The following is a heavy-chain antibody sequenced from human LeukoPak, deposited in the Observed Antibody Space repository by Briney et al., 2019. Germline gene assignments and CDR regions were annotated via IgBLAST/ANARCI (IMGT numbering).Heavy chain of an antibody. CDR2: IDTGKGST. J-gene: IGHJ4*02. CDR3: ARDESD. Sequence: ASVKVSCKTSGYTFTKYALHWVRQAPGQGLEWLGWIDTGKGSTRYSQKLQDRVTLTRDTSATTAYMELSSLRSEDTAVYYCARDESDWGQGTLVTVSS. CDR1: GYTFTKYA. V-gene: IGHV1-3*04.